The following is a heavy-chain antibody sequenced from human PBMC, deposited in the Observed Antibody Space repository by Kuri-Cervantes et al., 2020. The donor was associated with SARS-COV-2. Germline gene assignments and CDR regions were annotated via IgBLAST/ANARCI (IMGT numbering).Heavy chain of an antibody. V-gene: IGHV4-34*01. Sequence: SQTLSLTCAVYGGSFSGYYWSWIRQPPGKGLEWIGEINHSGSTNYNPSLKSRVTISVDTSKNQFSLKLSSVTAADTAVYYRARGRRYSLPGGLDYWGQGTLVTVSS. CDR1: GGSFSGYY. J-gene: IGHJ4*02. D-gene: IGHD3-9*01. CDR2: INHSGST. CDR3: ARGRRYSLPGGLDY.